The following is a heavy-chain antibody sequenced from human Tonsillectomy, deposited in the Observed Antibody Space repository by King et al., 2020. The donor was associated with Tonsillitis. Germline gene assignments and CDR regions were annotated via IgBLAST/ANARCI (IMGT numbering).Heavy chain of an antibody. CDR3: AATVVLLAPYYFAY. Sequence: QLQESGPGLVKPSETLSLTCTVSGGSISSYYWSWIRQPPGKGLEGIGYIYYTGSTNYNPSLKRRFTISADTSKNQFSLKLSSVTAADTAVYYCAATVVLLAPYYFAYWGQGTLVTVSS. CDR1: GGSISSYY. V-gene: IGHV4-59*08. J-gene: IGHJ4*02. D-gene: IGHD2-8*01. CDR2: IYYTGST.